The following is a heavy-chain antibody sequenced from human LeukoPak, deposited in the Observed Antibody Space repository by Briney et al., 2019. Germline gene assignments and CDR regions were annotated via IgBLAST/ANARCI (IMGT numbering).Heavy chain of an antibody. CDR1: GGSISSGGYY. J-gene: IGHJ4*02. CDR2: IYYSGST. CDR3: ARDRGPEYGDYAGPFDN. V-gene: IGHV4-31*01. Sequence: SETLSLTCTVSGGSISSGGYYWSWIRQHPGKGLEWIGYIYYSGSTYYNPALKTLVAISVDTSKNQFSPKLSSVTAADTAVYYCARDRGPEYGDYAGPFDNWGQGTLVTVSS. D-gene: IGHD4-17*01.